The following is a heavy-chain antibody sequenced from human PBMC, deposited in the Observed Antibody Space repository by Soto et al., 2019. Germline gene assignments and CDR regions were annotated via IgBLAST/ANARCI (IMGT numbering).Heavy chain of an antibody. J-gene: IGHJ6*02. CDR3: VRDWSTFWGMDV. Sequence: PGGSLRLSCAAPGFTFSTYWMNWVRQAPGKGLEWVANIKQDGSEKYYVDSVKGRFAISRDNAKDSLFLQMNNLRAEDTAVYYCVRDWSTFWGMDVWGQGT. CDR1: GFTFSTYW. V-gene: IGHV3-7*01. CDR2: IKQDGSEK.